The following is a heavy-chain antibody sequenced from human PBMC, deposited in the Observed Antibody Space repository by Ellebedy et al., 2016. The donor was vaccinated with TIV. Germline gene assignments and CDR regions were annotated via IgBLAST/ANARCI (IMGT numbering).Heavy chain of an antibody. Sequence: GESLKISCEASGFTLSTYAMDWIRQAPGKGLEWVASILKDGSHAYYADSVKGRFTISRDNSKNTLYLQMDSLRDDDTAVFYCARDLRVGRTNDALDVWGQGTMVTLSS. V-gene: IGHV3-30*04. J-gene: IGHJ3*01. CDR3: ARDLRVGRTNDALDV. CDR2: ILKDGSHA. CDR1: GFTLSTYA. D-gene: IGHD1-26*01.